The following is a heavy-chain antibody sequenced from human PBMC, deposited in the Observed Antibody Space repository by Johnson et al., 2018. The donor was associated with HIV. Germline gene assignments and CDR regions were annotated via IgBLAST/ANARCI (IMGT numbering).Heavy chain of an antibody. V-gene: IGHV3-66*01. CDR2: IYSGGST. CDR3: ARDRGLDAFAI. CDR1: GFTFSSNY. J-gene: IGHJ3*02. Sequence: MQLVESGGGVVQPGRSLRLSCAASGFTFSSNYMSWVRQGPGKGLEWVSVIYSGGSTYYADSVKGRFTISRDNSKNTVYLQMNSLRVEVTAVYYCARDRGLDAFAIWGKGTMVTVSS. D-gene: IGHD3-10*01.